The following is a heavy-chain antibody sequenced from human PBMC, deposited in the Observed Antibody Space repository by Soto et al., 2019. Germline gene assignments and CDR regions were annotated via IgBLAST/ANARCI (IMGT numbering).Heavy chain of an antibody. CDR1: GYTFTSYY. CDR2: INPSGGST. Sequence: QVQLVQSGAEVKKPGASVKVSCKASGYTFTSYYMHWVRQAPGQGLEWMGIINPSGGSTSYAQKFQGRVTMTSDTSRSTVSMQLSSLRSEDTAVYYCARDRISSGFFSYYYGMDVWGQGTTVTVSS. V-gene: IGHV1-46*03. J-gene: IGHJ6*02. CDR3: ARDRISSGFFSYYYGMDV. D-gene: IGHD6-19*01.